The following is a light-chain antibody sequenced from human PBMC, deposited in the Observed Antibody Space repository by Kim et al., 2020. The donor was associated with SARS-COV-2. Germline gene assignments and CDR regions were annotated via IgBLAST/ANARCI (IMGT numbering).Light chain of an antibody. Sequence: QSALTQPASVSGSPGQSITISCTGTSSDVGGYKYVSWYQQHPGKAPKLMIYDVSNRPSGISNRFSGSKSGNTASLTISGLQTEDEADYYCSSYTSSRTLVFGTGTKVTVL. CDR2: DVS. CDR1: SSDVGGYKY. V-gene: IGLV2-14*03. J-gene: IGLJ1*01. CDR3: SSYTSSRTLV.